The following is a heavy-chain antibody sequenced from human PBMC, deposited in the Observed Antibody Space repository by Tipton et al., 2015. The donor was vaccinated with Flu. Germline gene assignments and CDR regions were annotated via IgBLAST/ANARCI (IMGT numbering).Heavy chain of an antibody. Sequence: GSLRLSCAASGFTFSDYAMHWVRQAPGKGLEYVSAISSNGDNTYYADSVKGRFTISRDNAKNSLYLQMNNLGAEDAAMYYCVKDLSAVGTFDSWGRGTLVTVSS. CDR1: GFTFSDYA. CDR3: VKDLSAVGTFDS. J-gene: IGHJ4*02. V-gene: IGHV3-64*02. CDR2: ISSNGDNT. D-gene: IGHD6-13*01.